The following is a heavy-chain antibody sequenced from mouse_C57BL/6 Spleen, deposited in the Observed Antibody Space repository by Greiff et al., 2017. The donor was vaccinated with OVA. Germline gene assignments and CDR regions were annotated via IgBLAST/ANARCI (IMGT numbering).Heavy chain of an antibody. J-gene: IGHJ2*01. Sequence: EVKLVESGGGLVKPGGSLKLSCAASGFTFSSYTMSWVRQTPGKRLEWVATISGGGGNTYYPDSVKGRFTISRDNAKNTLYLQMSSLRSEDTALYYCARDSSGFYYFDYWGQGTTLTVSS. CDR3: ARDSSGFYYFDY. CDR1: GFTFSSYT. CDR2: ISGGGGNT. D-gene: IGHD3-2*02. V-gene: IGHV5-9*01.